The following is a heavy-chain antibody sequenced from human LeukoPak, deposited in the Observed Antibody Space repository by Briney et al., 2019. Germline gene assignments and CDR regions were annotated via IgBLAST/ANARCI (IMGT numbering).Heavy chain of an antibody. J-gene: IGHJ6*03. CDR1: GYTFTDDY. D-gene: IGHD4-17*01. V-gene: IGHV1-2*02. CDR3: ARTPRGDYVSYYYYYYMDV. CDR2: INPNSGVT. Sequence: ASVKVSCKASGYTFTDDYVHWVRQTPGQGLEWMGWINPNSGVTNYAQKFQGRVTMTRDTSISTAYMELSRLRSDDTAVYYCARTPRGDYVSYYYYYYMDVWGKGTTVTVSS.